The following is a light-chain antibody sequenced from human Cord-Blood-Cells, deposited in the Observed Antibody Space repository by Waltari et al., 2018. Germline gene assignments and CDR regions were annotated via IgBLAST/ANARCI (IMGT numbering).Light chain of an antibody. J-gene: IGLJ2*01. Sequence: QSALTQPASVSGSPGQSITISCTGTSCDVGSYNLVSWYQQHPGKAPKLMLYEGSKRPSGFSNRFAGSKSGNAASLTISGRQAEDEADYYCCSYAGSSTVVFGGGTKLTVL. CDR2: EGS. V-gene: IGLV2-23*01. CDR3: CSYAGSSTVV. CDR1: SCDVGSYNL.